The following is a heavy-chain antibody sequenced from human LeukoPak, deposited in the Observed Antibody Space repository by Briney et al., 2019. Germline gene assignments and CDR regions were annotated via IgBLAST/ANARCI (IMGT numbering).Heavy chain of an antibody. CDR1: GFTFSTYG. V-gene: IGHV3-30*18. J-gene: IGHJ4*02. Sequence: GGSLRLSCAASGFTFSTYGIHWVRQAPGKGLEWGAVISNDGSNKYYADSVKGRFTISRDNSKNTVYLQMNSLRGGDTAVYYCAKPGIAAAGQRGYFDYWGQGTLVTVSS. CDR2: ISNDGSNK. CDR3: AKPGIAAAGQRGYFDY. D-gene: IGHD6-13*01.